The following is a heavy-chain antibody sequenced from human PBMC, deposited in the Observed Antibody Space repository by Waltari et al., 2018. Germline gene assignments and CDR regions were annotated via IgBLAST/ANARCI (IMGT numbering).Heavy chain of an antibody. CDR2: INHSGST. Sequence: QVQLQQWGAGLLKPSETLSLTCAVHGGSYSGSYWSWIRQPPGKGLEWIGEINHSGSTNYNPSLKSRVTISVDTSKNQFSLKLSSVTAADTAVYYCARDQHGFDYWGQGTLVTVSS. CDR3: ARDQHGFDY. V-gene: IGHV4-34*01. CDR1: GGSYSGSY. D-gene: IGHD6-13*01. J-gene: IGHJ4*02.